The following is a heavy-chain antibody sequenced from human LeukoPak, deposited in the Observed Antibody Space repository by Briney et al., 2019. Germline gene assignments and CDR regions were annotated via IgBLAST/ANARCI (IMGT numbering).Heavy chain of an antibody. CDR2: IYYSGST. J-gene: IGHJ4*02. CDR3: ARHSYDSSGYYGDFDY. CDR1: GGSISISSYY. D-gene: IGHD3-22*01. Sequence: SETLSLTCTVPGGSISISSYYWGWIRQPPGKGLEWIGSIYYSGSTYYNPSLKSRVTISVDTSKNQFSLKLSSVTAADTAVYYCARHSYDSSGYYGDFDYWGQGTLVTVSS. V-gene: IGHV4-39*01.